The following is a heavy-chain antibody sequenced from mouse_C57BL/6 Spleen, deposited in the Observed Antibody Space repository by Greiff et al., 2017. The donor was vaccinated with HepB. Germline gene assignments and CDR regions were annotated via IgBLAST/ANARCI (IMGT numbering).Heavy chain of an antibody. D-gene: IGHD1-1*01. CDR2: ISYSGST. V-gene: IGHV3-8*01. CDR1: GYSITSDY. CDR3: ARALHYYGSSPHWYFDV. Sequence: DVQLQESGPGLAKPSQTLSLTCSVTGYSITSDYWNWIRKFPGNKLEYMGYISYSGSTYYNPSLKSRLSITRDTSKNQYYLQLNSVTTEDTATYYCARALHYYGSSPHWYFDVWGTGTTVTVSS. J-gene: IGHJ1*03.